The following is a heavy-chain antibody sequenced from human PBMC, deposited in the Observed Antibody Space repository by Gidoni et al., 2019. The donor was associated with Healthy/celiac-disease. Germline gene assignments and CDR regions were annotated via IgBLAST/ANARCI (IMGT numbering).Heavy chain of an antibody. D-gene: IGHD3-22*01. CDR3: AKDFPGDYYDSSGYLDY. J-gene: IGHJ4*02. CDR1: GFPFSSYA. CDR2: ISGSGGST. V-gene: IGHV3-23*01. Sequence: EVQLLESGGGLVQPGGSLRLSCAASGFPFSSYAMSWVRQAPGKGLEWVSAISGSGGSTYYADSVKGRFTISRDNSKNTLYLQMNSLRAEDTAVCYCAKDFPGDYYDSSGYLDYWGQGTLVTVSS.